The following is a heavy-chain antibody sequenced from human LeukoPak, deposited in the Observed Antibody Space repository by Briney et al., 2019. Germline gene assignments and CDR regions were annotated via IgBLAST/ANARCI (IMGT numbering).Heavy chain of an antibody. Sequence: ASVKVSCKASGYTFTSYYMHWVRQAPGQGLEWMGIINPSGGSTSYAQKFQGRVTITADESTSTAYMELSSLRSEDTAVYYCATKLIRSYYYGSGSYTNYYGMDVWGQGTTVTVSS. CDR3: ATKLIRSYYYGSGSYTNYYGMDV. J-gene: IGHJ6*02. CDR1: GYTFTSYY. CDR2: INPSGGST. D-gene: IGHD3-10*01. V-gene: IGHV1-46*01.